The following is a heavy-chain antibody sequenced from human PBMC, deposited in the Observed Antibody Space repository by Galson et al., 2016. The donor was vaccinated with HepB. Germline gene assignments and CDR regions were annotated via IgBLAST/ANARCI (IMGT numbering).Heavy chain of an antibody. V-gene: IGHV5-51*03. CDR1: GYSFRTHW. CDR2: IYPDDSDT. J-gene: IGHJ4*02. Sequence: SGAEVKKPGACLTISCKASGYSFRTHWIAWVRQMPGNVQEWMGIIYPDDSDTRYSLSFQAPVTHSVDKSISTAFLQWSSLKGADTPLYSRAREAGDFDDWGQGTLVTVSS. D-gene: IGHD3-16*01. CDR3: AREAGDFDD.